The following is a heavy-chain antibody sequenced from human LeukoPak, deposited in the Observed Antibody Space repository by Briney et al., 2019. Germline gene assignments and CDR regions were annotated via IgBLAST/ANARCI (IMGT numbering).Heavy chain of an antibody. CDR1: GFTFSSYG. D-gene: IGHD4-17*01. Sequence: GRSLRLSCAASGFTFSSYGMHWVRQAPGKGLEWVAVIWYDGSNKYYADSVKGRFTISRDNSKNTLYLQMNSLRAEDTAVYYCAKEGVTTVTEFDYWGQGTLVTVSS. CDR3: AKEGVTTVTEFDY. J-gene: IGHJ4*02. CDR2: IWYDGSNK. V-gene: IGHV3-33*06.